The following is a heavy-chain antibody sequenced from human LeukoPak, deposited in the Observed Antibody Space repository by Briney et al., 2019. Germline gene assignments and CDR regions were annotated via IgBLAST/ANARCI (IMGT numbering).Heavy chain of an antibody. J-gene: IGHJ4*02. D-gene: IGHD1-26*01. CDR2: INGDESST. CDR3: ARGAKWAYYFDY. Sequence: PGGSLRLSCAASGFTLSGYAMHWVRQVPGRGLEWVSRINGDESSTNYADSVKGRFTISRDNAKDTLYLHMNSLTAEDTAVYYCARGAKWAYYFDYWGQGTLVTVSS. V-gene: IGHV3-74*01. CDR1: GFTLSGYA.